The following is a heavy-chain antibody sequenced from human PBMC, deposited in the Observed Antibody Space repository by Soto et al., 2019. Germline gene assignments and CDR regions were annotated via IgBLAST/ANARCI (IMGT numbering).Heavy chain of an antibody. Sequence: QVQLQQWGAGLLKPSETLSLTCAVYGGSFSGYYWSWIRQPPGKGLEWIGEINHSGSTNYNPSLKSRVTISVDTSKTQFSLKLSSVTAADTAVYYCARGGLRYFDWLLSPFDYWGQGTLVTVSS. J-gene: IGHJ4*02. D-gene: IGHD3-9*01. CDR2: INHSGST. CDR3: ARGGLRYFDWLLSPFDY. CDR1: GGSFSGYY. V-gene: IGHV4-34*01.